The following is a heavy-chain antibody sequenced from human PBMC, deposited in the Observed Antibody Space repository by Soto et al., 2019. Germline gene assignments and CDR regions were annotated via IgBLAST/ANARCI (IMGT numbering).Heavy chain of an antibody. CDR2: ISGSGGST. CDR3: AKDPYYYGSGSYYKRGMDV. Sequence: GSLRLSCAASGFTFSSYAMSWVRQAPGKGLEWVSAISGSGGSTYYADSVKGRFTISRDNSKNTLYLQMNSLRAEDTAVYYCAKDPYYYGSGSYYKRGMDVWGQGTTVTVSS. J-gene: IGHJ6*02. D-gene: IGHD3-10*01. V-gene: IGHV3-23*01. CDR1: GFTFSSYA.